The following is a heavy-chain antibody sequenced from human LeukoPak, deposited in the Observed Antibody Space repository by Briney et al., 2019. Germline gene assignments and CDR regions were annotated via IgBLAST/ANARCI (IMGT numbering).Heavy chain of an antibody. CDR2: IIGSGGFT. J-gene: IGHJ3*01. CDR1: GFTFGSYG. Sequence: GGSLRLSCVASGFTFGSYGMSWVRQAPGKGLEWVSVIIGSGGFTYYADSVKGRLTISRDTSKNTLFLQMNSLRAEDTALYFCARRLSLRFDAFAVWGPGTVVTVSS. D-gene: IGHD3-3*01. CDR3: ARRLSLRFDAFAV. V-gene: IGHV3-23*01.